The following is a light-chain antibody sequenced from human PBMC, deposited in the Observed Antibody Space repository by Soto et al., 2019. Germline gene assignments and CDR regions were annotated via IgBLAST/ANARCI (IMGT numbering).Light chain of an antibody. Sequence: EIVLTQSAGTLSLSPGERATLSCRASQSVSSSYLAWYQHKPGQAPRLLIYGASSRATGIPDRFSGSGSGTDFTLTISRLEPEDFAVYYCQQYGSSPHTFVQGTKREIK. V-gene: IGKV3-20*01. CDR3: QQYGSSPHT. CDR2: GAS. J-gene: IGKJ2*01. CDR1: QSVSSSY.